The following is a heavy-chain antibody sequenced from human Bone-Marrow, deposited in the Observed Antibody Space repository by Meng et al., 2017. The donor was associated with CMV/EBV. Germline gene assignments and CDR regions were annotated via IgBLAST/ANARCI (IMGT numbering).Heavy chain of an antibody. CDR2: ISSSSSYI. J-gene: IGHJ6*02. CDR3: ARAVDYGDFVGVYYYGMDV. V-gene: IGHV3-21*01. Sequence: GGSLRLSCAASGFSFNENTMNWVRQAPGKGLEWVSSISSSSSYIFYADSVKGRFTISRDNAKNSLFLQMNSLRTEDTAVYYCARAVDYGDFVGVYYYGMDVWGQGTTVTVSS. CDR1: GFSFNENT. D-gene: IGHD4-17*01.